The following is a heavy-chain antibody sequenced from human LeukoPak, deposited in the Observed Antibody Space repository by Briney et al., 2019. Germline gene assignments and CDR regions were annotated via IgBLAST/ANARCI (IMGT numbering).Heavy chain of an antibody. CDR2: IYYSGST. D-gene: IGHD6-13*01. Sequence: PSETLSLTCTVSGGSISSYYWSWIRQPPGKGLEWIGYIYYSGSTNYNPPLKSRVTISVDTSKNQFSLKLSSVTAADTAVYYCARGELIAAAIDYWGQGTLVTVSS. V-gene: IGHV4-59*08. J-gene: IGHJ4*02. CDR1: GGSISSYY. CDR3: ARGELIAAAIDY.